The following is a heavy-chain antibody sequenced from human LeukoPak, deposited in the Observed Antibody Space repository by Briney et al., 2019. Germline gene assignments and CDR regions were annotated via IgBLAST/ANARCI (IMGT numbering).Heavy chain of an antibody. CDR1: GFTFSHYS. D-gene: IGHD3-16*01. CDR2: ISSSSSYI. V-gene: IGHV3-21*01. J-gene: IGHJ4*02. Sequence: KPGGSLRLSCAASGFTFSHYSMNWVRQAPGKGLEWVSSISSSSSYIYYADSVKGRFTISRDNSKNTLYLQMNSLRAEDTAVYYCAKVLRVWENSGLFDYWGQGTLVTVSS. CDR3: AKVLRVWENSGLFDY.